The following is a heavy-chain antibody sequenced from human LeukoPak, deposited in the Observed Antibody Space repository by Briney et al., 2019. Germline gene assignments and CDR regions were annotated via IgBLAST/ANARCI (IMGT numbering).Heavy chain of an antibody. V-gene: IGHV1-2*02. CDR1: GYTFTGYY. CDR3: AKGRVVAGSKSLTYHWLDP. D-gene: IGHD6-19*01. CDR2: INPNSGGA. Sequence: GASVKVSCKASGYTFTGYYTHWVRQAPGQGLEWVGWINPNSGGAKYAQRVQDRVTMTRDTSISTAYMGLSRLRSDDTAVYYCAKGRVVAGSKSLTYHWLDPWGQGTLVTVSS. J-gene: IGHJ5*02.